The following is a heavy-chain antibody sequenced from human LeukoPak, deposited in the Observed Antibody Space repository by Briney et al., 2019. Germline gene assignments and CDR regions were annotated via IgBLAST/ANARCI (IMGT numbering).Heavy chain of an antibody. CDR2: INSDGTRT. V-gene: IGHV3-74*01. D-gene: IGHD3-22*01. Sequence: GGSLRLSCAASGFTFSNYWMHWVRQAPGKGLVWVSRINSDGTRTSYVDSVKGRFSISRDNPKNTLYLQMNSLRAEDTAVYFCAKRGVVIRVILVGFHKEAYYFDSWGQGALVTVSS. CDR3: AKRGVVIRVILVGFHKEAYYFDS. CDR1: GFTFSNYW. J-gene: IGHJ4*02.